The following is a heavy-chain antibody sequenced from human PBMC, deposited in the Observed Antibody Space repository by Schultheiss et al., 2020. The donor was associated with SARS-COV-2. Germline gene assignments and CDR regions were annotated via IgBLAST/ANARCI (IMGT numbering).Heavy chain of an antibody. CDR2: IYHSGST. J-gene: IGHJ5*02. Sequence: SETLSLTCAVYGGSFSGYYWSWIRQPPGKGLEWIGEIYHSGSTNYNPSLKSRVTISVDKSKNQFSLKLSSVTAADTAVYYCARGGIAAAYGWFDPWGQGTLVTVSS. CDR1: GGSFSGYY. D-gene: IGHD6-13*01. CDR3: ARGGIAAAYGWFDP. V-gene: IGHV4-34*01.